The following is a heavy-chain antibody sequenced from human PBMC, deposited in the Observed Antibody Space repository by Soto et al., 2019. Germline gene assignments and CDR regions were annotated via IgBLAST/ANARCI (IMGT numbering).Heavy chain of an antibody. CDR3: ERGYGNGNYNNAMDV. CDR1: GGTFSSYA. Sequence: GASVKVSCKASGGTFSSYAISWVRQAPGQGLEWVGGIIPIFGTANYAQKFQGRVTMTRDTSTSTVYMEVTSLRSGDMAVYYCERGYGNGNYNNAMDVWGQGTSVTVSS. D-gene: IGHD5-18*01. V-gene: IGHV1-69*05. J-gene: IGHJ6*02. CDR2: IIPIFGTA.